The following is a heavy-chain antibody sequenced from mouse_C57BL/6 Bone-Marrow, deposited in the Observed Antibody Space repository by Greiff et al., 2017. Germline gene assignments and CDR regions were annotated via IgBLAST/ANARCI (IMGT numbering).Heavy chain of an antibody. V-gene: IGHV5-9-1*02. CDR2: ISSGGDYI. CDR3: TRVRVWLLRGMDY. J-gene: IGHJ4*01. CDR1: GFTFSSYA. D-gene: IGHD2-3*01. Sequence: EVKLLESGEGLVKLGGSLKLSCAASGFTFSSYAMSWVRQTPEKRLEWVAYISSGGDYIYYADTVKGRFTISSDNARNTLYLQMSSLKSDDTAMYYCTRVRVWLLRGMDYWGQGTSVTVSS.